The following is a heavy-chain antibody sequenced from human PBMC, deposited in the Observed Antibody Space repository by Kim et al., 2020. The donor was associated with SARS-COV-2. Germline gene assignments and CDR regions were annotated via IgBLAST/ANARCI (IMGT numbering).Heavy chain of an antibody. J-gene: IGHJ4*02. Sequence: GGSLRLSCSASGLTFSHYYMAWVRQAPGKGLEWISYISRISTYSNYADSVKGRFTISRDNARNSVFLQMNSLSADDTALYYCAAVFAGPSPGGITAILPAPFHYWGLGTLVTVSS. V-gene: IGHV3-11*03. CDR2: ISRISTYS. D-gene: IGHD1-20*01. CDR3: AAVFAGPSPGGITAILPAPFHY. CDR1: GLTFSHYY.